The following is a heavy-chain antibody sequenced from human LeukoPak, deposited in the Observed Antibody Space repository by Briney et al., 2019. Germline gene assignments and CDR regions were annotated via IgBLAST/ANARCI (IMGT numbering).Heavy chain of an antibody. J-gene: IGHJ4*02. CDR2: ISAYNGNT. V-gene: IGHV1-18*01. CDR1: GYTFTSYA. Sequence: ASVKVSCKASGYTFTSYAMHWVRQAPGQGLEWMGWISAYNGNTKYAQKLQGRVTMTTDTSTSTAYMELRSLRSDDTAVYYCARARRGVEMATIFDFWGQGTLVTVSS. D-gene: IGHD5-24*01. CDR3: ARARRGVEMATIFDF.